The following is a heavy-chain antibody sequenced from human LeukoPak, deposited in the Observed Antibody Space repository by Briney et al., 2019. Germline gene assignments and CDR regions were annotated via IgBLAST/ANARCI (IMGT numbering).Heavy chain of an antibody. J-gene: IGHJ4*02. CDR3: AKDPKAKGIAAAGVFDY. CDR1: GFTFSSYG. D-gene: IGHD6-13*01. CDR2: ISYDGSNK. V-gene: IGHV3-30*18. Sequence: GRSLRLSCAASGFTFSSYGMHWVRQAPGKGLEWVAVISYDGSNKYYADSVKGRFTISRDNSKNTLYLQMNSLRAEDTAVYYCAKDPKAKGIAAAGVFDYWGQGTLVTVSS.